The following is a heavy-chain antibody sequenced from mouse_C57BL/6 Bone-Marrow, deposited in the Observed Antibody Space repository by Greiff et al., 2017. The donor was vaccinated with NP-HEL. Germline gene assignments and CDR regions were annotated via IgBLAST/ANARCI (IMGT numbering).Heavy chain of an antibody. V-gene: IGHV3-6*01. CDR1: GYSITSGYY. Sequence: ESGPGLVKPSQSLSLTCSVTGYSITSGYYWNWIRRFPGNKLEWMGYISYDGSNNYNPSLKNRISITRDTSKNQFFLKLNSVTTEDTATYYCARDEGSSGPAWFAYWGQGTLVTVSA. CDR2: ISYDGSN. D-gene: IGHD3-2*02. J-gene: IGHJ3*01. CDR3: ARDEGSSGPAWFAY.